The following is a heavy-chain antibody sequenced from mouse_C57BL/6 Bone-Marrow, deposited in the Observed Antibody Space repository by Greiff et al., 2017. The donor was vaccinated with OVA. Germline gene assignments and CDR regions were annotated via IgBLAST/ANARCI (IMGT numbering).Heavy chain of an antibody. CDR1: GYAFSRSW. Sequence: QVQLQQSGPELVKPGASVKISCKASGYAFSRSWMNWVKQRPGKGLEWIGRIYPGDGDTNYNGKFKGKATLTAAKSSSTAYMQLSSLTSEEAAVYCCARYDYDRGAMDYWGQGTSVTVSS. D-gene: IGHD1-1*01. J-gene: IGHJ4*01. CDR2: IYPGDGDT. CDR3: ARYDYDRGAMDY. V-gene: IGHV1-82*01.